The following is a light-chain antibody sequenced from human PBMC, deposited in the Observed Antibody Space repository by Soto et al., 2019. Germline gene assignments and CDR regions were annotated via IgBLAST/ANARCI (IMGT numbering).Light chain of an antibody. V-gene: IGLV2-8*01. Sequence: QSAPTQPPSASGSPGQSVTFSCTGTSSDVGGYNYVSWYQQYPGKAPKLIIYEVYKRHSGVPDRFSGSKSGNTASLTVSGLQSEDEADYYCSAYAGSSTWVFGGGTKLTVL. J-gene: IGLJ2*01. CDR2: EVY. CDR3: SAYAGSSTWV. CDR1: SSDVGGYNY.